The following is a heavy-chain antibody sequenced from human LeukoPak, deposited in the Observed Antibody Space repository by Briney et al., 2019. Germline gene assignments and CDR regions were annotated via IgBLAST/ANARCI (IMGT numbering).Heavy chain of an antibody. J-gene: IGHJ5*02. CDR3: ARGPAAVYP. V-gene: IGHV4-34*12. CDR2: ILHTGST. D-gene: IGHD6-13*01. CDR1: GYSLTNHY. Sequence: KPSETLSLTCAVSGYSLTNHYWIWIRQPPGKGLEWIGEILHTGSTNYNPSFKSRVTISIDTSKNQFFLTLTSVTAADTAVYFCARGPAAVYPWGQGTLVTVSS.